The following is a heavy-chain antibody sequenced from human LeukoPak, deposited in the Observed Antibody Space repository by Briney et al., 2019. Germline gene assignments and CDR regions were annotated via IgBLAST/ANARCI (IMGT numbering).Heavy chain of an antibody. V-gene: IGHV4-34*01. CDR1: GGSFSGYY. Sequence: PSETLSLTCAVYGGSFSGYYWSRIRQPPGKGLEWIGEINHSGSTNYNPSLKSRVTISVDTSKNQFSLKLSSVTAADTAVYYCARGGNVDTAMVRYYYYYYMDVWGKGTTVTLSS. D-gene: IGHD5-18*01. J-gene: IGHJ6*03. CDR2: INHSGST. CDR3: ARGGNVDTAMVRYYYYYYMDV.